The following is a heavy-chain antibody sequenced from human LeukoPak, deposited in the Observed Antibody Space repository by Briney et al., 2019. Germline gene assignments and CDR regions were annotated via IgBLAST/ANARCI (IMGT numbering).Heavy chain of an antibody. D-gene: IGHD2-2*01. J-gene: IGHJ6*03. CDR1: GGSISSGDYY. CDR3: ARGRRYCSSTSCPIYYYYYYLDV. Sequence: SETLSLTCTVSGGSISSGDYYWIWIRQPPGKGREWIGYIYYSGSTYYNPSLKSRVTISVDTSKNQFSLKPRSVTAADTAVYYCARGRRYCSSTSCPIYYYYYYLDVWGKGTPVTVSS. V-gene: IGHV4-30-4*08. CDR2: IYYSGST.